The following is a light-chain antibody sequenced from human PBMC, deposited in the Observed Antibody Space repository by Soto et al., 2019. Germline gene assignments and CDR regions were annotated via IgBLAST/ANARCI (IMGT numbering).Light chain of an antibody. J-gene: IGLJ1*01. Sequence: SALTQPASVSGSPGQSITISCTGTSSDVGAYNYISWYQQYPGTAPKIMIYEVSSRPSGVSHRFSGSKSGNTASLTISGLQAEDEADYYCSSYTSFSTYVFGTGTKVTVL. V-gene: IGLV2-14*01. CDR1: SSDVGAYNY. CDR3: SSYTSFSTYV. CDR2: EVS.